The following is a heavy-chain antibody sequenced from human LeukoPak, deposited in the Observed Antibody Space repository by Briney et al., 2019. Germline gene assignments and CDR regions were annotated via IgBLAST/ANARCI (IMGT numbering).Heavy chain of an antibody. CDR3: ARIFYYGSGNNWFDP. CDR2: IYRGGSK. D-gene: IGHD3-10*01. CDR1: GFTVSSNY. J-gene: IGHJ5*02. Sequence: PGGSLRLPCAASGFTVSSNYMSWVRQAPGKGLEWVSVIYRGGSKDYGDSVKGRFTISRDNSKNTLYLQMNSLRAEDTAIYYCARIFYYGSGNNWFDPWGQGTLVTVSS. V-gene: IGHV3-53*01.